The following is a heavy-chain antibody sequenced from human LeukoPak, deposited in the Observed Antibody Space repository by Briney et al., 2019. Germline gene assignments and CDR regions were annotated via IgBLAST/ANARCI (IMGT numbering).Heavy chain of an antibody. Sequence: GGSLRLSCAASGFTFSSYWMHWVRQAPGKGPVWVSRINSDGSSTYYADSVKGRLTISRDNAKNTLYLSMNSLRAEDTAVYYCARGYGSSGNEKIFDYWGQGTLVTVSS. CDR3: ARGYGSSGNEKIFDY. CDR2: INSDGSST. CDR1: GFTFSSYW. J-gene: IGHJ4*02. D-gene: IGHD6-19*01. V-gene: IGHV3-74*01.